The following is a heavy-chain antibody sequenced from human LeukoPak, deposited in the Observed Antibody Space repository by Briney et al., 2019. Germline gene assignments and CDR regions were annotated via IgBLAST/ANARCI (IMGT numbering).Heavy chain of an antibody. Sequence: GSLRLSCTASGFTFSSYSMNWVRQPPGKGLEWIGYIYYSGSTNYNPSLKSRVTISVDTSKNQFSLKLSSVTAADTAVYYCANGDSSGYYGYWGQGTLVTVSS. CDR2: IYYSGST. D-gene: IGHD3-22*01. CDR1: GFTFSSYS. V-gene: IGHV4-59*01. CDR3: ANGDSSGYYGY. J-gene: IGHJ4*02.